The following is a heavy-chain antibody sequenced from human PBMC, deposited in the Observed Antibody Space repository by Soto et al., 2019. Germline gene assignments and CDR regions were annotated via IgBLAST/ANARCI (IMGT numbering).Heavy chain of an antibody. V-gene: IGHV1-69*02. J-gene: IGHJ4*01. Sequence: QVQLVQSGAEVKKPGSSVNVSCKASGGTFSSYTISWVRQAPGQGLEWMGRIIPILGIANYAQKFQSSVTITADKSTSTAYMELSRMRSEDTAFYYCARSPLPGFARRYYFDNWGHGNLVTVSS. D-gene: IGHD3-10*01. CDR1: GGTFSSYT. CDR3: ARSPLPGFARRYYFDN. CDR2: IIPILGIA.